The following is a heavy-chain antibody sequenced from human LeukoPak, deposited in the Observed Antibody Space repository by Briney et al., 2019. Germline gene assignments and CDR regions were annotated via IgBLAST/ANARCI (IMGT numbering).Heavy chain of an antibody. D-gene: IGHD5-24*01. V-gene: IGHV4-59*01. CDR2: IYYSGST. CDR3: ARAAREMATTPDFDY. J-gene: IGHJ4*02. CDR1: GGSISSYY. Sequence: PSETLSLTCTVSGGSISSYYWSWIRQPPGKGLEWIGYIYYSGSTNHNPSLKSRVTISVDTSKNQFSLKLSSVTAADTAVYYCARAAREMATTPDFDYWGQGTLVTVSS.